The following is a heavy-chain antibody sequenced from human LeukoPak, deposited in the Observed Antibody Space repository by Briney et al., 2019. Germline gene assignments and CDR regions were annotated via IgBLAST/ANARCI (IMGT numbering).Heavy chain of an antibody. Sequence: PGGSLRLSCAASGFTFSNYAMSWVRQAPGKGLEWVSAINDSGGSTYYADSVKGRFTISRDNSKNTLYLQMNSLRAEDTAVYYCAKGFSSGYYYYYMDVWGKGTTVTISS. D-gene: IGHD6-25*01. CDR1: GFTFSNYA. CDR3: AKGFSSGYYYYYMDV. J-gene: IGHJ6*03. CDR2: INDSGGST. V-gene: IGHV3-23*01.